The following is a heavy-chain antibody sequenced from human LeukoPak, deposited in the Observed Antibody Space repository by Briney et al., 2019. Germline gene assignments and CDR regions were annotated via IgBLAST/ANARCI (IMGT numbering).Heavy chain of an antibody. CDR3: AKDAGEMATILNY. V-gene: IGHV3-30*02. CDR2: IRYDGSNK. D-gene: IGHD5-24*01. CDR1: GFTFSSYG. Sequence: GGSLRLSCAASGFTFSSYGMHWVRQAPGKGLEWVAFIRYDGSNKYYADSVKGRFTISRDNSKNTLYLQMNSLRAEDTAVYYCAKDAGEMATILNYWGQGTLVTVSS. J-gene: IGHJ4*02.